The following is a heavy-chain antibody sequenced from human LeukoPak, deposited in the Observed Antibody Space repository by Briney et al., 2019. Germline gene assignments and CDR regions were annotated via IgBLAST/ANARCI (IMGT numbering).Heavy chain of an antibody. V-gene: IGHV1-2*02. J-gene: IGHJ5*02. CDR3: AREYYGRALDP. D-gene: IGHD2-21*01. CDR2: INPNSGGT. CDR1: GYTFTGYY. Sequence: ASVKVACKASGYTFTGYYMHWVRQAPGQGLEWMGWINPNSGGTNFAQKFQGRVTMTRDTSISTAYMELSRLRSDDTAVYYCAREYYGRALDPWGQGTLVTVSS.